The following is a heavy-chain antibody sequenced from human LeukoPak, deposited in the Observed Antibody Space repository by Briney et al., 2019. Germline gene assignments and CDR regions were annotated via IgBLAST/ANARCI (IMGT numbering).Heavy chain of an antibody. J-gene: IGHJ4*02. CDR3: ARDTRYSYGSGSYTMFDY. CDR2: ISSSGSPI. Sequence: GGSLRLSCAASGFTFSDYEMNWVRQAPGRGLEWVSYISSSGSPIHYAHSVKGRFTVSRDNAKNSLYLQMNSLRAEDTAVYYCARDTRYSYGSGSYTMFDYWGQGTLVAVSS. D-gene: IGHD3-10*01. V-gene: IGHV3-48*03. CDR1: GFTFSDYE.